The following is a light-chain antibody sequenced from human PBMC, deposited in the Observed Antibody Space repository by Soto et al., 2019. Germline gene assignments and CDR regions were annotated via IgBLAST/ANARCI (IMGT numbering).Light chain of an antibody. CDR1: QTIASH. CDR3: QQSHTFPLT. V-gene: IGKV1-39*01. CDR2: AAS. Sequence: DIEMTQSPSSLSASVGDRVTITCRASQTIASHLNWYQQKPGEAPKLLIYAASSLQSGVPSRVRGTSSGTTFTLIISSLQTEDFATYSCQQSHTFPLTFGPGTRVEIK. J-gene: IGKJ3*01.